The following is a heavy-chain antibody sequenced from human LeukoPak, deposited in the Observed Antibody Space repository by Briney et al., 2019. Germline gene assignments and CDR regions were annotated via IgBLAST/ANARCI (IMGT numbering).Heavy chain of an antibody. CDR1: GYTFTSYG. V-gene: IGHV1-18*04. Sequence: GASVKVSCKASGYTFTSYGISWVRQAPGQGLEWMGWISAYNGNTNYAQKLQGRVTMTTDKSTSTAYMELRSLRSDATAVYYCARGPQKMFGVTGGFLDYWGQGTLVTVSS. D-gene: IGHD7-27*01. CDR3: ARGPQKMFGVTGGFLDY. CDR2: ISAYNGNT. J-gene: IGHJ4*02.